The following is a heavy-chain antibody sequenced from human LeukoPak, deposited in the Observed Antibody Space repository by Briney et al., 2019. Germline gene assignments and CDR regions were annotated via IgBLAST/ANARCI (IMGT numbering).Heavy chain of an antibody. CDR2: ISGSGGST. CDR1: GFTFSSYA. Sequence: GGSLRLSCAASGFTFSSYAMSWVRQAPGKGLEWVSAISGSGGSTYYADSVKGRFTISRDNSKNTLYLQMNSLRAEDTAVYYCAKASAMIVVVSKHFDYWGQGSLVTVSS. J-gene: IGHJ4*02. D-gene: IGHD3-22*01. CDR3: AKASAMIVVVSKHFDY. V-gene: IGHV3-23*01.